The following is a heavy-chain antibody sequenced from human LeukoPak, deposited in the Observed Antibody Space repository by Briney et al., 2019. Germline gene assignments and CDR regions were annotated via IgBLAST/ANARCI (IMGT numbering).Heavy chain of an antibody. V-gene: IGHV4-39*07. CDR3: ARGRELLWGDFDY. Sequence: SETLSLICTVSGGSISSSSYYWGWIRQPPGKGLEWIGSIYYSGSTYYNPSLKSRVTISVDTSKNQFSLKLSSVTAADTAVYYCARGRELLWGDFDYWGQGTLVTVSS. CDR2: IYYSGST. J-gene: IGHJ4*02. D-gene: IGHD1-26*01. CDR1: GGSISSSSYY.